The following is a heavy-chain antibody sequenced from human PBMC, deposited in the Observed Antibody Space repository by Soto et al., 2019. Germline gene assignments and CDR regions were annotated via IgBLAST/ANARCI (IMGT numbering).Heavy chain of an antibody. CDR1: GGTFSSYA. J-gene: IGHJ6*02. Sequence: SVKVSCKASGGTFSSYAISWVRQAPGQGLEWMGGIIPTFGTANYAQKFQGRVTITADESTSTAYMELSSLRSEDTAVYYCARCLEYCSSTSGEYYYYGMDVWGQGTLVTVPS. CDR2: IIPTFGTA. CDR3: ARCLEYCSSTSGEYYYYGMDV. V-gene: IGHV1-69*13. D-gene: IGHD2-2*01.